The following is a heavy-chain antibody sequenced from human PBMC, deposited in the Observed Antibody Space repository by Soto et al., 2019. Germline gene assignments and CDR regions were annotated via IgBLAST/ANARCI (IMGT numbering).Heavy chain of an antibody. V-gene: IGHV1-18*01. CDR2: ISPYSGNT. J-gene: IGHJ6*02. D-gene: IGHD3-16*02. Sequence: QVQLVQSGDEVRKPGSSVKVSCKASGYIFVNYGIAWVRQAPGQGLEWMGWISPYSGNTHYASKVQGRLTMTTDTSTSTACLDLGSLTSDVTAVYYCAILGNSVTPTPQDVWGQGTTVTVSS. CDR3: AILGNSVTPTPQDV. CDR1: GYIFVNYG.